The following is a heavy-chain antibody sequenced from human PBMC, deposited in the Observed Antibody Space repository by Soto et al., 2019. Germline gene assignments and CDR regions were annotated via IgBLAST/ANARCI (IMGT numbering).Heavy chain of an antibody. Sequence: PSETLSLTCAVSGGSISSGGYSWSWIRQPPGKGLEWIGYIYHSGSTYYNPSLKSRVTISVDRSKNQFSLKLSSVTAADTAVYYCARDRYDYVWGSSHWFDPWGQGTLVTVSS. J-gene: IGHJ5*02. CDR1: GGSISSGGYS. D-gene: IGHD3-16*01. V-gene: IGHV4-30-2*01. CDR2: IYHSGST. CDR3: ARDRYDYVWGSSHWFDP.